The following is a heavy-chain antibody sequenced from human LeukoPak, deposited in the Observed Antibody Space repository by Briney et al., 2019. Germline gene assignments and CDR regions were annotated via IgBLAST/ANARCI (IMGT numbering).Heavy chain of an antibody. D-gene: IGHD7-27*01. Sequence: PGGSLRLSCAASGFTFSSYWMNWARQAPGKVLEWVGLIKSKVDGGTTDYAAPVKGRFTISRDDSKNTLYLQMSSLKIEDTAIYYCTKDPPLTGGVYSAHWGPGTLVTVSS. CDR1: GFTFSSYW. CDR3: TKDPPLTGGVYSAH. CDR2: IKSKVDGGTT. J-gene: IGHJ4*02. V-gene: IGHV3-15*07.